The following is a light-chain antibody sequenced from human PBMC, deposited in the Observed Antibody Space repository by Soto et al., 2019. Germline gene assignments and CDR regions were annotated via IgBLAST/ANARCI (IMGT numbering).Light chain of an antibody. V-gene: IGLV2-18*02. J-gene: IGLJ1*01. CDR3: NSYTSSKTYV. CDR2: EVT. CDR1: SSDVGSYNR. Sequence: QSVLTQPPSVSGSPGQSVTISCTGTSSDVGSYNRVAWYQQPPGTAPKLMIYEVTNRPSGVPDRFSGSKSGNTASLTISGLQADDEADYYCNSYTSSKTYVFGTGTKVTVL.